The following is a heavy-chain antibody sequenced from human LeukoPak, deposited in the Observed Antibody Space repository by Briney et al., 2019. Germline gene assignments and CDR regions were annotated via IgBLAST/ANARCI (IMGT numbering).Heavy chain of an antibody. CDR2: INHSGST. Sequence: SETLSLTCAVYSGSFSGYYWSWIRQPPGKGLEWIGEINHSGSTNYNPSLKSRVTISVDTSKNQFSLKLSSVTAADTAVYYCARGTMVRGTTTYYYGMDVWGKGTTVTVSS. V-gene: IGHV4-34*01. CDR3: ARGTMVRGTTTYYYGMDV. CDR1: SGSFSGYY. J-gene: IGHJ6*04. D-gene: IGHD3-10*01.